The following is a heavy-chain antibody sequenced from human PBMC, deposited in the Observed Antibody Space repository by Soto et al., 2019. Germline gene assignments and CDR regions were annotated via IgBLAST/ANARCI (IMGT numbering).Heavy chain of an antibody. V-gene: IGHV1-69*04. Sequence: ASVKVSCKASGGTFSSYTISWVRQAPGQGLEWMGRIIPILGIANYAQKFQGRVTITADKSTSTAYMELSSLRSEDTAVYYCARDGVVVAATSWFDPWGQGTLVTVSS. J-gene: IGHJ5*02. CDR1: GGTFSSYT. CDR2: IIPILGIA. D-gene: IGHD2-15*01. CDR3: ARDGVVVAATSWFDP.